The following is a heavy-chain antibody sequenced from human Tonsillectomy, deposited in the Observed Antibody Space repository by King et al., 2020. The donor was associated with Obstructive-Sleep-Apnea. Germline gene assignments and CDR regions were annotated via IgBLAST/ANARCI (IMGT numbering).Heavy chain of an antibody. CDR1: GYTFTGYY. Sequence: VQLVESGAEVKKPGASVKVSCTTSGYTFTGYYIHWVRQAPGQGLEWMGWINTKSGGTNYAQKFQGWVTMTRDTSIRTAYMELSSLKSDDTAVYYCARTMSIALEDWYLDLWGRGTLVTVSS. V-gene: IGHV1-2*04. CDR3: ARTMSIALEDWYLDL. J-gene: IGHJ2*01. CDR2: INTKSGGT. D-gene: IGHD6-6*01.